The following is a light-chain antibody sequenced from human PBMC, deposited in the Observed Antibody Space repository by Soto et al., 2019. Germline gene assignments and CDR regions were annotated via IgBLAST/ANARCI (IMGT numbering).Light chain of an antibody. CDR1: SSDVGGYNF. V-gene: IGLV2-14*03. J-gene: IGLJ3*02. Sequence: QSVLTQTASVSGSPGQSSTISCTGTSSDVGGYNFVSWYQQHPGKAPKLIIHEVTNRPSGVSGRFSGSKSGNTAFLTISGLQAEDEAVYYCCSHSSSITWMFGGGTKLTVL. CDR3: CSHSSSITWM. CDR2: EVT.